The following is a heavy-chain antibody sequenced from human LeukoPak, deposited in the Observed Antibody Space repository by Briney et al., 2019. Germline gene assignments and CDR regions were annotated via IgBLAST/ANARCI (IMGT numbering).Heavy chain of an antibody. D-gene: IGHD3-16*01. CDR2: RNPDGSGK. CDR3: ASWGAGGNS. Sequence: QTGRSLRLSCEASGFTLSTYWINWVRQVPGKGLDWVAIRNPDGSGKTYVDSVKGRCTIARDNADNSLSLQMNSLRAEDTAVYYGASWGAGGNSWGQGTLVTVSS. V-gene: IGHV3-7*01. J-gene: IGHJ4*02. CDR1: GFTLSTYW.